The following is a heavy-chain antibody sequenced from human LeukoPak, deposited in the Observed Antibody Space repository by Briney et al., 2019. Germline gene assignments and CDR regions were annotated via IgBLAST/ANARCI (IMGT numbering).Heavy chain of an antibody. Sequence: PSETLSLTCTVSGGSVTDYYWSWIRQSPGKGLEWIGYIYYTGTSYNPSLKSRVTISADTSKNQFSLKLISVTAADTAVYYCARVLGYCSGGSCYGYFDYWGQGTLVTVSS. CDR2: IYYTGT. CDR1: GGSVTDYY. V-gene: IGHV4-59*08. CDR3: ARVLGYCSGGSCYGYFDY. J-gene: IGHJ4*02. D-gene: IGHD2-15*01.